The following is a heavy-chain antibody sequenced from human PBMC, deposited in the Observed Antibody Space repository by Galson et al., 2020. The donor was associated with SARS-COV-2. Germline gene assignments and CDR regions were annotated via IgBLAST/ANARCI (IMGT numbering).Heavy chain of an antibody. CDR1: GDRVSSNSAA. CDR2: TYYRSKWYN. V-gene: IGHV6-1*01. Sequence: SQTLSLTCAISGDRVSSNSAAWNWIRQSPSRGLEWLGRTYYRSKWYNDYAVSVKGRITINPDTSKNQYSLQLNSVTPEDTAVYFCARWGPGYYYYGMDVWGQGTTVTVSS. J-gene: IGHJ6*02. D-gene: IGHD3-10*01. CDR3: ARWGPGYYYYGMDV.